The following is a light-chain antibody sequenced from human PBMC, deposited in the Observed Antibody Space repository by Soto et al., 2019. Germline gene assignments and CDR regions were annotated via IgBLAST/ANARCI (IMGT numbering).Light chain of an antibody. V-gene: IGKV3-20*01. Sequence: EIVLTQSPGTLSLSPGERATLSCRTSQSVSSSYLAWYQQKPGQAPRLLISGASTRATGLPDRFSGSGSGTDFTLTISRLEPEDFAVYYCQQYGTSFWTFGQGTKVEIK. J-gene: IGKJ1*01. CDR3: QQYGTSFWT. CDR2: GAS. CDR1: QSVSSSY.